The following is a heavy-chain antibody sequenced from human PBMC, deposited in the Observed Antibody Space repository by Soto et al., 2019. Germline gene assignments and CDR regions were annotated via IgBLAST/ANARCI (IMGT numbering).Heavy chain of an antibody. J-gene: IGHJ6*02. CDR2: IYISGDT. D-gene: IGHD2-15*01. V-gene: IGHV4-4*07. CDR3: ARGGYYYHGMDV. Sequence: SEPLSLPCTVSGGAIRSYYWSWIRQPAGKGLEWIGRIYISGDTNYNPSLESRVTMSVETSKNQFSLYMRSVTAADTAVYYCARGGYYYHGMDVWGQGTTVTVSS. CDR1: GGAIRSYY.